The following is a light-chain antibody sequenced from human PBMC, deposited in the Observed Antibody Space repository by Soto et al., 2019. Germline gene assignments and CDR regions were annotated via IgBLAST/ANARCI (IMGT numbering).Light chain of an antibody. Sequence: DILMTQSPSTLSASVGDRVTISCRASQSISSSLAWYQQKPGKAPKLLIYRASNLERRVPSRFSGSGSGTEFTLTISSLQPDDFATYYCQHYNSYYTFGQGTK. CDR2: RAS. V-gene: IGKV1-5*03. CDR3: QHYNSYYT. CDR1: QSISSS. J-gene: IGKJ2*01.